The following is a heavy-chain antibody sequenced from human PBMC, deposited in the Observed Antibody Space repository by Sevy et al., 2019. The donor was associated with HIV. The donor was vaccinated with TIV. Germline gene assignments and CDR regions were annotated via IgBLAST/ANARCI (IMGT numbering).Heavy chain of an antibody. CDR3: AKIGTIFSLLGHFNP. CDR1: GYTFTAYY. J-gene: IGHJ5*02. D-gene: IGHD3-9*01. CDR2: INPNSGGT. V-gene: IGHV1-2*07. Sequence: ASVKVSCKTSGYTFTAYYLHWVRQAPGQGLEWMGWINPNSGGTNFAHKFQGRVTMTTDTSISTAYMDLSRLRSDDTAVYYCAKIGTIFSLLGHFNPWGQGTLVTVSS.